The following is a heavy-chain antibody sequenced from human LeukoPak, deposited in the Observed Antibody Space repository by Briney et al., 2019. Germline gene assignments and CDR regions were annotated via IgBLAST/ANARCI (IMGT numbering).Heavy chain of an antibody. J-gene: IGHJ4*02. D-gene: IGHD6-13*01. V-gene: IGHV3-64D*06. Sequence: GGSLRLSCSASGFTFSSYAMHWVRQAPGKGLEYVSAISSNGGSTYYADSVKGRFTISRDNSKNTLCLQMSSLRAEDTAVYYCVKGTGYSSSWFDYWGQGTLVTVSS. CDR1: GFTFSSYA. CDR2: ISSNGGST. CDR3: VKGTGYSSSWFDY.